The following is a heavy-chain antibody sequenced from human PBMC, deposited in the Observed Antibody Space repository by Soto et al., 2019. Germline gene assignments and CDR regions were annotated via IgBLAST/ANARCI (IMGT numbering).Heavy chain of an antibody. CDR3: ARFSLGCCSGGSCYFDY. CDR2: IYYSGST. Sequence: QVQLQESGPGLVKPSQTRSLTCTVSGGSISSGGYYWSWIRQHPGKGLEWIGYIYYSGSTYYNPSLKNRVTISVDTSKNQFSLKLSSVTAAGTAVYYCARFSLGCCSGGSCYFDYWGQGTLVTVSS. J-gene: IGHJ4*02. CDR1: GGSISSGGYY. V-gene: IGHV4-31*03. D-gene: IGHD2-15*01.